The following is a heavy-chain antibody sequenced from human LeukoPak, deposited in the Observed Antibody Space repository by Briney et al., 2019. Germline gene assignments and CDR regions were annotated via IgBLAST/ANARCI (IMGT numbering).Heavy chain of an antibody. Sequence: SETLSLTCAVYGGSFSGYYWSWIRQPPGKGLEWIGEINHSGSTNYNPSLKSRVTISVDTSKNQFSLKLSSVTAADTAVHYCARRAPYCSSTSCYAPPTYFDYWGQGTLVTVSS. V-gene: IGHV4-34*01. CDR2: INHSGST. D-gene: IGHD2-2*01. J-gene: IGHJ4*02. CDR1: GGSFSGYY. CDR3: ARRAPYCSSTSCYAPPTYFDY.